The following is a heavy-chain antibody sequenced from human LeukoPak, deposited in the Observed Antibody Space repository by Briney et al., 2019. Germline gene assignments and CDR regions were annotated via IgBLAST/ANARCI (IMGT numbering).Heavy chain of an antibody. CDR2: INPSGGST. CDR1: GYTFTSYY. V-gene: IGHV1-46*01. D-gene: IGHD6-13*01. CDR3: ARDGSYSSSWTPDDAFDI. J-gene: IGHJ3*02. Sequence: GASVTVSFKASGYTFTSYYMHWVRQAPGQGLEWMGIINPSGGSTSYAQKFQGRVTMTRDTSTSTVYMELSSLRSEDTAVYYCARDGSYSSSWTPDDAFDIWGQGTMVTVSS.